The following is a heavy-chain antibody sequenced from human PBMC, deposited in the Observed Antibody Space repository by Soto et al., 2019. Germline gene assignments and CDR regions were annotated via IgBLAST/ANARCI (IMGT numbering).Heavy chain of an antibody. CDR3: ARGQVVAAQH. CDR2: IYPSGST. Sequence: QLQLQESGSGLVKPSQTLSLTCAVSGGSISSGGYSWIWIRQQPGKGLEWIGYIYPSGSTYYNPSLKSRVTLSVDRSKNQFSLKLSSVTAADTDVYYCARGQVVAAQHWGQGTLVTVSS. V-gene: IGHV4-30-2*01. D-gene: IGHD2-15*01. CDR1: GGSISSGGYS. J-gene: IGHJ4*02.